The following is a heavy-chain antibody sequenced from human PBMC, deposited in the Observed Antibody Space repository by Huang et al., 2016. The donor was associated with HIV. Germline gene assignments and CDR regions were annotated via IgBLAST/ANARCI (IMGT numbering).Heavy chain of an antibody. D-gene: IGHD6-13*01. CDR2: INPNSGGT. Sequence: QVQLVQSGAEVKKPGASVKVSCKASGYTFTGYYMQWVRQAPGQGLERMGGINPNSGGTNYAQKFQGRVTMTRDTSISTAYMELSRLRSDDTAVYYCARGTGSSWYIGWFDPWGQGTLVTVSS. CDR1: GYTFTGYY. CDR3: ARGTGSSWYIGWFDP. J-gene: IGHJ5*02. V-gene: IGHV1-2*02.